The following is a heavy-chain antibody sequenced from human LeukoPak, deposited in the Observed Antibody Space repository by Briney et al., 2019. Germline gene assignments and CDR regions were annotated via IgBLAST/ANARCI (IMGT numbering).Heavy chain of an antibody. J-gene: IGHJ4*02. CDR3: AKDLDPYYYDSSGYLFDY. V-gene: IGHV3-23*01. D-gene: IGHD3-22*01. Sequence: GGSLRLSCAASGFTFSSYAMSWVRQAPGKELEWGSAISGSGGSTYYADPVKGPFTISRDNSKNTLYLQLNSLRAEDTAVYYCAKDLDPYYYDSSGYLFDYWGQGTLVTVSS. CDR1: GFTFSSYA. CDR2: ISGSGGST.